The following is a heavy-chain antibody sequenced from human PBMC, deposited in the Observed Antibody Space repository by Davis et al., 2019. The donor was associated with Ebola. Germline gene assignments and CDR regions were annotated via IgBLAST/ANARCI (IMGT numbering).Heavy chain of an antibody. V-gene: IGHV1-46*01. CDR2: INPSGGST. J-gene: IGHJ4*02. Sequence: AASVKVSCKASGYTFTSYGISWVRQAPGQGLEWMGIINPSGGSTSYAQKFQGRVTMTRDTSTSTVYMELSSLRSEDTAVYYCAAGYSSGWPDYWGQGTLVTVSS. D-gene: IGHD6-19*01. CDR3: AAGYSSGWPDY. CDR1: GYTFTSYG.